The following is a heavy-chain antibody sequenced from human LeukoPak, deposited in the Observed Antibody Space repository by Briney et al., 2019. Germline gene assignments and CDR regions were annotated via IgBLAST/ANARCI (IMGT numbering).Heavy chain of an antibody. D-gene: IGHD4/OR15-4a*01. Sequence: GGSLRLSCTASGFTFSSYSMNWGRHGPGKGLGWVSYVSSSSSSIYYEDSVKDRFTLSRDNSTNTLYLQMNSLRAEDTAVYYCARRAGAYSHPYDYWGQGTLVTVSS. V-gene: IGHV3-48*01. J-gene: IGHJ4*02. CDR1: GFTFSSYS. CDR2: VSSSSSSI. CDR3: ARRAGAYSHPYDY.